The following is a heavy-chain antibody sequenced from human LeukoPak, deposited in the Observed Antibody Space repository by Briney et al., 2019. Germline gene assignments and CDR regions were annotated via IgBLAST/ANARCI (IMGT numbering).Heavy chain of an antibody. V-gene: IGHV3-21*01. CDR3: ARVRLSRDYYDSSGYYYPDY. Sequence: PGGSLRLSCAASGFTFSSYSMNWVRQAPGKGLEWVSSISSSSSYIYYADSVKGRFTISRDNAKNPPYLQMNSLRAEDTAVYYCARVRLSRDYYDSSGYYYPDYWGQGTLVTVSS. CDR2: ISSSSSYI. J-gene: IGHJ4*02. CDR1: GFTFSSYS. D-gene: IGHD3-22*01.